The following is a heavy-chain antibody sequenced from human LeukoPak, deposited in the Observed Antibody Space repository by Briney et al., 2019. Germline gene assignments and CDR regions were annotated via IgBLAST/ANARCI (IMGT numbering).Heavy chain of an antibody. V-gene: IGHV4-59*01. CDR1: GGFNTHYY. J-gene: IGHJ2*01. CDR3: AKDLRRWYFDL. CDR2: FYHSGST. Sequence: SETLSLTCSVSGGFNTHYYWSWIRQPPGKGLEWIGYFYHSGSTNYNPSLKSRVTISVDTSKNHFFLKLSSVTAADTAVYYCAKDLRRWYFDLWGRGTLVTVSS.